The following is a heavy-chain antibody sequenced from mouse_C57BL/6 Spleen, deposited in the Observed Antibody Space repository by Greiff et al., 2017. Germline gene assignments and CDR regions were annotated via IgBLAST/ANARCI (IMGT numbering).Heavy chain of an antibody. D-gene: IGHD1-1*01. CDR1: GYTFTSYW. CDR3: AKGGSYYYGSSYGDD. J-gene: IGHJ4*01. V-gene: IGHV1-55*01. CDR2: IYPVSGST. Sequence: QVQLQQPGAELVKPGASVKMSCKASGYTFTSYWIPWVKQRPGQGLEWIGGIYPVSGSTNYNEKFKSKATLTVDTSSSTAYMQLSSLTSEDSAVYYCAKGGSYYYGSSYGDDWGQGTSVTVSS.